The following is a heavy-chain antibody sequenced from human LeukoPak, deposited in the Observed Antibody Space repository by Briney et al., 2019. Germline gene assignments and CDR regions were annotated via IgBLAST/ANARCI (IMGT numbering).Heavy chain of an antibody. V-gene: IGHV4-34*01. CDR1: GGSFSGYY. J-gene: IGHJ4*02. CDR3: ASPPNWGLGY. D-gene: IGHD7-27*01. Sequence: SETLSLTCAVYGGSFSGYYWSWIRQPPGKGLEWIGEINHSGSTYYNPSLKSRVTISVDTSKNQFSLKLSSVTAADTAVYYCASPPNWGLGYWGQGTLVTVSS. CDR2: INHSGST.